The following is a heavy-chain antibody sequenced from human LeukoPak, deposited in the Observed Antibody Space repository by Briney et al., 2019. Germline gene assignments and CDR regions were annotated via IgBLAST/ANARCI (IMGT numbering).Heavy chain of an antibody. CDR3: ARRVGYSYLYY. J-gene: IGHJ4*02. CDR2: IYYSGST. D-gene: IGHD5-18*01. V-gene: IGHV4-59*08. CDR1: GGSISSYY. Sequence: SETLSLTCTVSGGSISSYYWSWIRQPPGKGLEWIGYIYYSGSTNYNPSLKSRVTISVDTSKNQFSLKLSSVTAADTAVYYCARRVGYSYLYYWAQGTLVTVSS.